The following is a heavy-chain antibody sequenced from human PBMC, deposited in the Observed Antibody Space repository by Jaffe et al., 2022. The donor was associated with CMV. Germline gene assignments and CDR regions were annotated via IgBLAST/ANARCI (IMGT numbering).Heavy chain of an antibody. J-gene: IGHJ5*02. V-gene: IGHV1-46*01. D-gene: IGHD3-10*01. CDR1: GYTNYY. CDR3: ARDMGIYGSGNYYSEGYPRNWLDP. CDR2: FNPSGGST. Sequence: QVQLVQSGAEVKKPGASVKVSCKASGYTNYYIHWVRQAPGQGLEWMGIFNPSGGSTRSAQRFQGRVTMTRDTSTSTVYMELSSLRSEDTAVYYCARDMGIYGSGNYYSEGYPRNWLDPWGQGTLVTVSS.